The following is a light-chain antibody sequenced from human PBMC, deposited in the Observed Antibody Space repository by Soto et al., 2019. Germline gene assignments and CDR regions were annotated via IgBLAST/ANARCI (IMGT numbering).Light chain of an antibody. Sequence: EIVLTQSPGTLSLSPGERATLSCRASQSVNSNYLAWLQHKPGQAPRVLIYVPPSRAAGIPDRFSGSGSGTDFTLSISRLEPEDFAMYYCHQYGTSPLTFGPGTKVDIK. CDR3: HQYGTSPLT. V-gene: IGKV3-20*01. J-gene: IGKJ3*01. CDR1: QSVNSNY. CDR2: VPP.